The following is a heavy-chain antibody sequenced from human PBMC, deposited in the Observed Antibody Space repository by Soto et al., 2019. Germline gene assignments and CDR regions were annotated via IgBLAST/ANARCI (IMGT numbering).Heavy chain of an antibody. V-gene: IGHV3-30-3*01. CDR1: GFTFSSYA. CDR3: ARVGRFLEWLSLILDY. Sequence: GGSLRLSCAASGFTFSSYAMHWVRQAPGKGLEWVAVISYDGSNKYYADSVKGRFTISRDNSKNTLYLQMNSLRAEDTAVYYCARVGRFLEWLSLILDYWGQGTLVTAPQ. D-gene: IGHD3-3*01. J-gene: IGHJ4*02. CDR2: ISYDGSNK.